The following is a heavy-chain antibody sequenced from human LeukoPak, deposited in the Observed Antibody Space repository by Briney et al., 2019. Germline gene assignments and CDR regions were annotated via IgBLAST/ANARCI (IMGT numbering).Heavy chain of an antibody. Sequence: GASVKVSCKASGYTFTSYGISWVRQAPGQGLEWMGWVSAYNGNSNYAQKLQGRVTMTTDTSTSPASMELRSLRSDDTAVYYCARDSLKPRDSSGYYYYYYYMAVWGKGTTVTVSS. CDR3: ARDSLKPRDSSGYYYYYYYMAV. CDR1: GYTFTSYG. CDR2: VSAYNGNS. J-gene: IGHJ6*03. V-gene: IGHV1-18*01. D-gene: IGHD3-22*01.